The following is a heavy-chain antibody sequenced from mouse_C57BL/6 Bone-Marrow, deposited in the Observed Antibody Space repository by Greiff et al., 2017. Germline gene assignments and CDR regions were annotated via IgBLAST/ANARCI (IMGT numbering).Heavy chain of an antibody. CDR3: ARPTTVVADWYFDV. J-gene: IGHJ1*03. V-gene: IGHV1-72*01. CDR1: GYTFTSYW. CDR2: IDPNSGGT. D-gene: IGHD1-1*01. Sequence: QVQLQQPGAELVKPGASVKLSCKASGYTFTSYWMHWVKQRPGRGLEWIGMIDPNSGGTKYNEKFKSKATLTVDKPSSTAYMQLSSLTSEDSAVYYCARPTTVVADWYFDVWGTGTTVTVSS.